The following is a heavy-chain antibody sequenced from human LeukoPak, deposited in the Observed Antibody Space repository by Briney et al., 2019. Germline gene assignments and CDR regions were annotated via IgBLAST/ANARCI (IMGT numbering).Heavy chain of an antibody. CDR3: ARVSWPGRGSRFDP. Sequence: SETLSLTCTVSGGSISSYYWSWIRQPPGKGLEWIGYISYSGSTNYNPSLKSRVTMSVDTSKNYFSRKLSSVTAADTAVYYCARVSWPGRGSRFDPWGQGTLVTVSS. V-gene: IGHV4-59*01. CDR1: GGSISSYY. D-gene: IGHD3-16*01. CDR2: ISYSGST. J-gene: IGHJ5*02.